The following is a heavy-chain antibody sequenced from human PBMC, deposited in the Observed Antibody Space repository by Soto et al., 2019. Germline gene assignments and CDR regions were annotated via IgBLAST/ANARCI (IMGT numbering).Heavy chain of an antibody. J-gene: IGHJ4*02. Sequence: ASVKVSCKASGYTFTSYYMHWVRQAPGQGLEWMGIINPSGGSTSYAQKFQGRVTMTRDTSTSTVYMELSSLRSEDTAVYYCARPIARQRWLQVELDYWGQGTLVTVSS. D-gene: IGHD1-1*01. CDR3: ARPIARQRWLQVELDY. CDR2: INPSGGST. V-gene: IGHV1-46*01. CDR1: GYTFTSYY.